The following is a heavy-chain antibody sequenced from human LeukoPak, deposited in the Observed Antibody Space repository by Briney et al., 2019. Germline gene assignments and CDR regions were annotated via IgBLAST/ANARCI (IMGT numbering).Heavy chain of an antibody. Sequence: PGGSLRLSCAASGFTFSSYGMHWVRQAPGKGLEWVAVISYDGSNKYYADSVKGRFTISRDNSKNTLYLRMNSLRAEDTAVYYCFKVSYGDNAFDIWGQGTMVTVSS. CDR2: ISYDGSNK. J-gene: IGHJ3*02. CDR3: FKVSYGDNAFDI. CDR1: GFTFSSYG. D-gene: IGHD4-17*01. V-gene: IGHV3-30*18.